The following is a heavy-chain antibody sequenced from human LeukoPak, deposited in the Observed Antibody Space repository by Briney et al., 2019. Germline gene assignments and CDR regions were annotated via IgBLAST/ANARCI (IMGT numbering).Heavy chain of an antibody. J-gene: IGHJ4*02. CDR2: ISYTGDT. CDR3: ARGDY. Sequence: PSETLSLTCTVSGASINSVGYYWSWIRQLPGKGLEWIGFISYTGDTYYNPSLKSRVVISRYTSKNQFSLSLSSVTAADTAIFYCARGDYWGQGILVTVSS. V-gene: IGHV4-31*03. CDR1: GASINSVGYY.